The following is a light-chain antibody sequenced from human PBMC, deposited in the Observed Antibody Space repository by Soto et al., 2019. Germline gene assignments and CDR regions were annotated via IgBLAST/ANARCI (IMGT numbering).Light chain of an antibody. CDR1: SSNIGSNY. Sequence: QSVLTQPPSASGTPGQMVTISCSGSSSNIGSNYVYWYQQLPGTAPKLLIYRNNQRPSGVPDRFSGSKSGTSASLAISGLRSEDEADYYCAAWDDSLSGPVFGTGTKSPS. V-gene: IGLV1-47*01. CDR2: RNN. J-gene: IGLJ1*01. CDR3: AAWDDSLSGPV.